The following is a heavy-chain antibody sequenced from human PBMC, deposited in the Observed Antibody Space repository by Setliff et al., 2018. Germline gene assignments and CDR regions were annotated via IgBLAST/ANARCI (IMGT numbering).Heavy chain of an antibody. CDR2: MYYSGDT. V-gene: IGHV4-61*10. D-gene: IGHD5-18*01. J-gene: IGHJ4*02. Sequence: SETLSLTCTVSGGSVGNSHYYWSWIRQPAGKGLEWIGYMYYSGDTNYNPSLKSRVTISVDTSKKQFSLELRSVTAADTAVYYCARLPPLHTPMALTFDYWGQGILVTVS. CDR1: GGSVGNSHYY. CDR3: ARLPPLHTPMALTFDY.